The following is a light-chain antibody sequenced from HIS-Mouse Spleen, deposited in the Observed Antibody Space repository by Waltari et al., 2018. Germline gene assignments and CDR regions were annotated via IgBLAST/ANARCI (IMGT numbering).Light chain of an antibody. CDR1: QGISSY. Sequence: AIRMTQSPSSLSASTGDRVTITCRASQGISSYLAWYQQKPGKVPKLLIYAASTLQSGVPSRFSDSGSGTDFTLTISCLQSEDFATYYCQQYYSYPLTFGGGTKVEIK. CDR2: AAS. J-gene: IGKJ4*01. V-gene: IGKV1-8*01. CDR3: QQYYSYPLT.